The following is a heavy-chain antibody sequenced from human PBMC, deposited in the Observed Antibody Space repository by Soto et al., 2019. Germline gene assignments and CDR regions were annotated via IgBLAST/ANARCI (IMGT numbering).Heavy chain of an antibody. CDR2: ISYDGSNK. V-gene: IGHV3-30*03. CDR3: ARDNSDSVAWFDC. J-gene: IGHJ4*02. CDR1: GFTFSNYG. Sequence: QVQLVESGGGVVQPGRSLRLSCAASGFTFSNYGMHWVRQAPGKGLEWVAVISYDGSNKYYVDSVKGRFTISRDNSKKTMYLQIKRVRAEEKAVYYCARDNSDSVAWFDCWGQGTVVTVS. D-gene: IGHD3-9*01.